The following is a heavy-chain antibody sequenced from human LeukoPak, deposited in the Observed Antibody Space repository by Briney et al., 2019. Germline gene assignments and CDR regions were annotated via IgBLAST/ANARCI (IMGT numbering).Heavy chain of an antibody. CDR3: ARVGGYSCGNFDY. V-gene: IGHV4-39*07. CDR1: GGSLSSSNY. Sequence: PSETLSLTCTVSGGSLSSSNYWGWIRQPPGKGLEWIGSIYYSGSTYYNPSLKSRVTISVDTSKNQFSLKLSSVTAADTGVYYCARVGGYSCGNFDYWGQGTLATVSS. CDR2: IYYSGST. D-gene: IGHD5-18*01. J-gene: IGHJ4*02.